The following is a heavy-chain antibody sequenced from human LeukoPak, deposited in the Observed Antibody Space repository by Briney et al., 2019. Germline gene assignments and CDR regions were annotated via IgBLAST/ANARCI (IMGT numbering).Heavy chain of an antibody. CDR3: ARISDFWSGYYITYMDV. D-gene: IGHD3-3*01. J-gene: IGHJ6*03. CDR1: GYTFTSYG. V-gene: IGHV1-18*01. Sequence: ASVKVSCKASGYTFTSYGISWVRQAPGQGLEWMGWISAYNGNTNYAQKLQGRVTMTTDTSTSKAYMELRSLRSDDTGVYYCARISDFWSGYYITYMDVWGKGTTVTVSS. CDR2: ISAYNGNT.